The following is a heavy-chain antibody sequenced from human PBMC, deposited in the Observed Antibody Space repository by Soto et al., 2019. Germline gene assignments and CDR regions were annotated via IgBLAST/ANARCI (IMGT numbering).Heavy chain of an antibody. Sequence: GGSLRVSWAVSGVTLSNVWMNWVRQAPGKGPEWVGRIKSKTDGGTTDYASPVKGRFTISRDDSENTLYLQMNSLKTEDTAVYFCSHGYYQYFASWGQGTLVTVSS. CDR1: GVTLSNVW. D-gene: IGHD5-18*01. CDR2: IKSKTDGGTT. CDR3: SHGYYQYFAS. J-gene: IGHJ4*02. V-gene: IGHV3-15*07.